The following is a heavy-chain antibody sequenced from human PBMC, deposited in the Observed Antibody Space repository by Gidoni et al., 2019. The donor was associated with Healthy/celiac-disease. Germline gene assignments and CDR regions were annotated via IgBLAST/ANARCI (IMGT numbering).Heavy chain of an antibody. Sequence: QVQLQQWGAGLLKPSETLSLTFAVYGGSFSAYHWNWIRQPPGKGLEWIGEITHRGDTNYNPSLKSRVTISVDTSENRFSLKLSSVTAADTAVYYCARGPSYCSGGSCDLFYFDYWGQGTLVAVSS. J-gene: IGHJ4*02. CDR2: ITHRGDT. D-gene: IGHD2-15*01. V-gene: IGHV4-34*01. CDR3: ARGPSYCSGGSCDLFYFDY. CDR1: GGSFSAYH.